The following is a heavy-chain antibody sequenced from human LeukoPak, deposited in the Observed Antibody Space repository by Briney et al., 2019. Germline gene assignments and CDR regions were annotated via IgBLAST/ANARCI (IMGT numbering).Heavy chain of an antibody. CDR2: IWYDGSNK. Sequence: GRSLRLSCAASGFTVSSYGMHWVRQAPGKGLEWVAIIWYDGSNKYYADFVKGRFTISRDNSKNTLYLQMNSLRAEDTAVYYCASATREGTDYWGQGTLVTVSS. V-gene: IGHV3-33*01. J-gene: IGHJ4*02. D-gene: IGHD3-10*01. CDR3: ASATREGTDY. CDR1: GFTVSSYG.